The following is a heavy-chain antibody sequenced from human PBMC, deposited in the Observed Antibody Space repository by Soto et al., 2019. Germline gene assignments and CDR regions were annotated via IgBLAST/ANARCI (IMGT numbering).Heavy chain of an antibody. CDR2: FIPMSDTT. CDR3: ARGVVGATDFDH. V-gene: IGHV1-69*06. J-gene: IGHJ4*02. CDR1: GGTFGSFA. Sequence: QVQVVQSGAEVQKPGSSVKVSCRAPGGTFGSFAFSWVRQAPGQGLEWMGGFIPMSDTTHYAQKFQGRVMITADKSTRTVYMDLSSLRSEDTAVYYCARGVVGATDFDHWGQGTLVTVSS. D-gene: IGHD1-26*01.